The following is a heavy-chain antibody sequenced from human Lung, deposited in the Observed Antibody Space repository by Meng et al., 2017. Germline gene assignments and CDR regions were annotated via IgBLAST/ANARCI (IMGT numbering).Heavy chain of an antibody. CDR3: TNDRLNH. V-gene: IGHV3-74*01. CDR2: INRDGTKP. Sequence: VLLGGAGGGLVPPGGSLRLSCAASGFTFTDHWMHWVRQGPGKGLVWVSRINRDGTKPTYADSVKGRFTISRDNAKNTLYLQMNNLRAEDTAFYYCTNDRLNHWGQGALVTVSS. D-gene: IGHD1-1*01. CDR1: GFTFTDHW. J-gene: IGHJ1*01.